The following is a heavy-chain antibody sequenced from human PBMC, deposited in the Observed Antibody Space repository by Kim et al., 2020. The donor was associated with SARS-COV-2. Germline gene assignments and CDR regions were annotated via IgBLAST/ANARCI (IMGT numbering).Heavy chain of an antibody. CDR1: GGTISSYY. D-gene: IGHD3-3*01. CDR3: ARGPSLTIFGVVGWLEP. Sequence: SETLSLTCTVSGGTISSYYWSWIRQPPGKGLEWMGYIYYSGSTNYNPSLKSRVTILVDTTKNQFPLELSSVTGAETAVYYCARGPSLTIFGVVGWLEPWGQRTLVTVSS. J-gene: IGHJ5*02. CDR2: IYYSGST. V-gene: IGHV4-59*01.